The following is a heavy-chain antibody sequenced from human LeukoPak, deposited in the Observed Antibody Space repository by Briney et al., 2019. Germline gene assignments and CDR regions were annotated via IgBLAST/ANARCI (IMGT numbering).Heavy chain of an antibody. D-gene: IGHD5-24*01. CDR3: ATGHKWLQDDFGS. CDR2: IIPIFGTT. Sequence: SVKVSCKTSGGTFSDYSISWVRQAPGHGLEWMGGIIPIFGTTNYAQKFQGRVTITADKSTSTAYMELGSLRSEDTAVYYCATGHKWLQDDFGSWGQGTLVTVSS. CDR1: GGTFSDYS. V-gene: IGHV1-69*06. J-gene: IGHJ4*02.